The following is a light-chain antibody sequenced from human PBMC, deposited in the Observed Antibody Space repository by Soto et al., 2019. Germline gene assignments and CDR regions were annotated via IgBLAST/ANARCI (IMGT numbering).Light chain of an antibody. CDR3: SSYASSSNV. Sequence: QSALTQRPSASGSPGQSVAISCTGTSSDVGGYNYVSWYQQHPGKAPKLMIYEVNKRPSGVPDRFSGSKSGNTASLTVSGLQAEDEADYYCSSYASSSNVFGTGTKVTV. CDR1: SSDVGGYNY. J-gene: IGLJ1*01. V-gene: IGLV2-8*01. CDR2: EVN.